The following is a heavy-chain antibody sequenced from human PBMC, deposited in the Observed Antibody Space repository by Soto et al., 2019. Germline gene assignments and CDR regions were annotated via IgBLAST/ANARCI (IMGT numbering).Heavy chain of an antibody. CDR1: GCTVSSNY. J-gene: IGHJ4*02. CDR2: ISSSSSTI. Sequence: PGGSLRLSCAASGCTVSSNYMSWVRQAPGKGLEWVSYISSSSSTIYYADSVKGRFTISRDNAKNSLYLQMNSLRAEDTAVYYCVRDNWDILTGYYGATTFYYWGQGTLVT. CDR3: VRDNWDILTGYYGATTFYY. V-gene: IGHV3-48*01. D-gene: IGHD3-9*01.